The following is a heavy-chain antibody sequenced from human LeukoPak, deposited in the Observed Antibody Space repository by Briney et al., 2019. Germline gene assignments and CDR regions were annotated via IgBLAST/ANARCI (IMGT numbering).Heavy chain of an antibody. CDR2: VFNDGSNQ. CDR3: AKDAERGFDYSNSLQK. J-gene: IGHJ4*02. V-gene: IGHV3-33*03. CDR1: KFTFSHYG. Sequence: GRSLRLSCAASKFTFSHYGMHWVRQAPGKGLEWVAAVFNDGSNQYYADSVKGRFTVSRDNSQNMLYLQMNSLRPEDTAVYYCAKDAERGFDYSNSLQKWGQGTLVTVSS. D-gene: IGHD4-11*01.